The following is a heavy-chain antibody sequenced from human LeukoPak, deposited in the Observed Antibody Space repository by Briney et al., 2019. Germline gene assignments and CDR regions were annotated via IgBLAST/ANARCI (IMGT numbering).Heavy chain of an antibody. CDR1: SGSITSSSYD. V-gene: IGHV4-39*01. J-gene: IGHJ4*02. CDR2: IHYDGST. Sequence: SETLSLTCTVSSGSITSSSYDWGWIRQSPGKGLEWIGSIHYDGSTYYNPSLKSRVTVSVDTPKTQFSLNLRSVTAADTAVYYCARHAPPVAGHYFHYWGQRTLVSVSS. D-gene: IGHD6-19*01. CDR3: ARHAPPVAGHYFHY.